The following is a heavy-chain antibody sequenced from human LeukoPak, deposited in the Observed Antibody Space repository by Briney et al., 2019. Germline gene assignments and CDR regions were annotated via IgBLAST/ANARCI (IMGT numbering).Heavy chain of an antibody. CDR1: GFTVSSNY. Sequence: GGSLRLSCAASGFTVSSNYMTWVRQAPGRGLEWVSVIYSGGSTYYADSVKGRFTISRDNSKNTLYLQMNSLRTGDTAVYYCARSIAVGGNFDYWGQGTLVTVSS. J-gene: IGHJ4*02. D-gene: IGHD6-13*01. V-gene: IGHV3-53*01. CDR2: IYSGGST. CDR3: ARSIAVGGNFDY.